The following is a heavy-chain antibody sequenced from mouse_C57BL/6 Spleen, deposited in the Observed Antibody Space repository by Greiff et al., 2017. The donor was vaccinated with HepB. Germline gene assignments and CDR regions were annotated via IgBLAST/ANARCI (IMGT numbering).Heavy chain of an antibody. CDR2: IYPGDGDT. V-gene: IGHV1-82*01. CDR1: GYAFSSSW. Sequence: QVQLQQSGPELVKPGASVKISCKASGYAFSSSWMNWVKQRPGKGLEWIGRIYPGDGDTNYNGKFKGKATLTADKSSSTAYMQLSSLTSEDSAVYYCARDSEDYAMDYWGQGTSVTVSS. CDR3: ARDSEDYAMDY. J-gene: IGHJ4*01.